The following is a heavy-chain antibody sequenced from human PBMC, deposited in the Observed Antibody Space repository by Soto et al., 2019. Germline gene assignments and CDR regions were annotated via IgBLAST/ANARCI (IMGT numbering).Heavy chain of an antibody. V-gene: IGHV3-30*18. CDR2: ISDDGSNK. Sequence: LRLSCAASGFTFSNYGMHWVRQAPGKGLEWVAFISDDGSNKYYADSMKGRFTMSRDNSKSTLYLQMNSLRVEDTAVYYCTKRRNVLRFLEWSSGMEVWGQGTTVTVSS. J-gene: IGHJ6*02. CDR1: GFTFSNYG. D-gene: IGHD3-3*01. CDR3: TKRRNVLRFLEWSSGMEV.